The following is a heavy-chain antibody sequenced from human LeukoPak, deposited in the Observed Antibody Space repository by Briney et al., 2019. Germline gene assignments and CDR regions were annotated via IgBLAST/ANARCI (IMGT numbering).Heavy chain of an antibody. Sequence: PGGSLRLSCAASGFTFSSYARSWVRQAPGKGLEWVSSISGSGGSTYYADSVKGRFTISRDNSKNALYLQMNSLRAENTAVSACARAGYYYDSSGLDAFDIWGQGTMVTVSS. CDR3: ARAGYYYDSSGLDAFDI. V-gene: IGHV3-23*01. J-gene: IGHJ3*02. CDR2: ISGSGGST. CDR1: GFTFSSYA. D-gene: IGHD3-22*01.